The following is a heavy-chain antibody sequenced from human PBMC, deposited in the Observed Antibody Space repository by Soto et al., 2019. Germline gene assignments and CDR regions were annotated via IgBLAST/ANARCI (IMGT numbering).Heavy chain of an antibody. CDR2: IGTAGDT. V-gene: IGHV3-13*01. J-gene: IGHJ3*02. D-gene: IGHD2-2*01. CDR1: GFTFSSYD. CDR3: ARPYCSSTSCSSDAFDI. Sequence: GGSLILSCAASGFTFSSYDMHWVRQATGKGLEWVSAIGTAGDTYYPGSVKGRFTISRENAKNSLYLQMNSLRAGDTAVYYCARPYCSSTSCSSDAFDIWGQGTMVTVSS.